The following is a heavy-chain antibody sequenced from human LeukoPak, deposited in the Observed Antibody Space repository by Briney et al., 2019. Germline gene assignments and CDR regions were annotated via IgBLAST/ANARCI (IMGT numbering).Heavy chain of an antibody. Sequence: QSGGSLRLSCAASGFTFSSYWMHWVRQAPGKGLVWVSRINSDGSSTNYADSVKGRFTISRDNAKNTLYLQMNSLRAEDTAVYYCARVFSWGQGSRPQTDYWGQGTLVTVSS. J-gene: IGHJ4*02. D-gene: IGHD3-16*01. V-gene: IGHV3-74*01. CDR2: INSDGSST. CDR1: GFTFSSYW. CDR3: ARVFSWGQGSRPQTDY.